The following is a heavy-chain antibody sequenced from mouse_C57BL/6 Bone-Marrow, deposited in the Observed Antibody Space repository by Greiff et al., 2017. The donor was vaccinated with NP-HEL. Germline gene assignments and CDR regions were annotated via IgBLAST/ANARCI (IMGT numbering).Heavy chain of an antibody. CDR2: IHPDGGST. CDR3: ARDYPYYFDY. D-gene: IGHD2-4*01. J-gene: IGHJ2*01. Sequence: QVQLQQPGAELVKPGASVKLSCKASGYTFTSYWMHWVKQRPGQGLEWIGMIHPDGGSTNYNEKFKSKATLTVDKSSSTDNLQLSSLTSEDSAVYYCARDYPYYFDYWGQGTTLTVSS. CDR1: GYTFTSYW. V-gene: IGHV1-64*01.